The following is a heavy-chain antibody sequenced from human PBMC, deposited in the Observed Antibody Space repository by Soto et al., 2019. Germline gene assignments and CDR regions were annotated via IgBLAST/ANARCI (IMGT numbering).Heavy chain of an antibody. CDR2: ISDKGGST. CDR1: GFTFSNYA. CDR3: ARLPYSYVSLYFFDF. V-gene: IGHV3-23*01. D-gene: IGHD5-18*01. Sequence: EVPELESGGGLVQPGGSLRLSCAASGFTFSNYAVSWVRQAPGRGLEWVASISDKGGSTKYADSVNGRFTISRANSINTLFLDMDSLRADDTAVYYCARLPYSYVSLYFFDFWGQGTLVTVSS. J-gene: IGHJ4*02.